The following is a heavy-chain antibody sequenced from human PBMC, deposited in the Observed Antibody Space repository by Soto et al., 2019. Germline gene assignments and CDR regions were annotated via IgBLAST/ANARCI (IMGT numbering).Heavy chain of an antibody. CDR3: ARLEGLATISYYFDY. Sequence: QLQLQESGPGLVKPSETLSLTCSVSGDSINSDNYYWGWIRQPPGKGLEWIGSIYYRGNTYYNPSLKTQVTISLDKSKSQFSLKLNPVTAADSAVYFCARLEGLATISYYFDYWGQGTLVTVSS. CDR2: IYYRGNT. CDR1: GDSINSDNYY. D-gene: IGHD3-9*01. V-gene: IGHV4-39*01. J-gene: IGHJ4*02.